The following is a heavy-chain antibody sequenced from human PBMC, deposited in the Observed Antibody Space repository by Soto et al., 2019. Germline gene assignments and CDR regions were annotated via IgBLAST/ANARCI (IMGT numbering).Heavy chain of an antibody. V-gene: IGHV1-58*01. CDR3: AAAPYYYDSSGYYYENGRLDY. D-gene: IGHD3-22*01. Sequence: SVKVSFKASGFTFTSSAVQWVRQARGQRLEWIGWIVVGSGNTNYAQKFQERVTITKDMSTSTAYMELSSLRSEDTAVYYCAAAPYYYDSSGYYYENGRLDYCGRGTLVTVSS. CDR1: GFTFTSSA. J-gene: IGHJ4*02. CDR2: IVVGSGNT.